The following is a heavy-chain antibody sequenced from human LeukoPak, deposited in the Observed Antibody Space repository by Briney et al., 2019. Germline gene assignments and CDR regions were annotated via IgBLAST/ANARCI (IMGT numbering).Heavy chain of an antibody. D-gene: IGHD3-10*01. CDR3: ARDRYYASENYLLFDC. CDR2: IYRDGRT. Sequence: GGSLRLSCAASGLTVSSNYMSWIRQAPGKGLERVSVIYRDGRTYYADSVKGRFTISRDNSKNTLYLQMNSLRAEDAAVYYCARDRYYASENYLLFDCWGQGTLVTVSS. V-gene: IGHV3-66*01. CDR1: GLTVSSNY. J-gene: IGHJ4*02.